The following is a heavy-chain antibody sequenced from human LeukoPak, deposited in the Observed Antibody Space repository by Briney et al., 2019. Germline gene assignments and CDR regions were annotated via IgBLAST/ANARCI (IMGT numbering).Heavy chain of an antibody. CDR1: GGSISSSSYY. CDR2: IYYSGST. CDR3: ASTPDTAMDLYYYYGMDV. J-gene: IGHJ6*02. V-gene: IGHV4-39*07. D-gene: IGHD5-18*01. Sequence: PSETLSLTCTVSGGSISSSSYYWGWIRQPPGKGLEWIGSIYYSGSTYYNPSLKSRVTISVDTSKNQFSLKLSSVTAADTAVYYCASTPDTAMDLYYYYGMDVWGQGTTVTVSS.